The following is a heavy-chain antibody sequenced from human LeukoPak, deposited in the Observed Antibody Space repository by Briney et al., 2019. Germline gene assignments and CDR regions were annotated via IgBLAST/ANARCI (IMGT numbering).Heavy chain of an antibody. CDR3: ARDRWFGEFDYWYFAL. CDR1: GYTFTGYY. V-gene: IGHV1-2*02. CDR2: INPNSGGT. J-gene: IGHJ2*01. D-gene: IGHD3-10*01. Sequence: ASVKVSCKASGYTFTGYYMHWVRQAPGQGLEWMGWINPNSGGTNYAQKFQGRVTMTRDTSISTAYMELSRLRSDDTAVYYCARDRWFGEFDYWYFALWGRGTLVTVSS.